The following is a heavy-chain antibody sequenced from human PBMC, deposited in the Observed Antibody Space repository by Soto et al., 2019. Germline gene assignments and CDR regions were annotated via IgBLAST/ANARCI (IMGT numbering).Heavy chain of an antibody. CDR2: INHSGST. J-gene: IGHJ3*02. D-gene: IGHD3-3*01. Sequence: SETLSLTCAVYGGSFSGYYWSWIRQPPGKGLEWIGEINHSGSTNYNPSLKSRVTISVDTSKNQFSLKLSSVTAADTAVYYCASPFWRGYYPRPHAFDIWGQGTMVTVSS. V-gene: IGHV4-34*01. CDR3: ASPFWRGYYPRPHAFDI. CDR1: GGSFSGYY.